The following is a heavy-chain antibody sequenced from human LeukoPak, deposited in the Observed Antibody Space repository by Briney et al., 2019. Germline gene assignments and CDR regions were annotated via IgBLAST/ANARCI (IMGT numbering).Heavy chain of an antibody. Sequence: KPSETLSLTCAVHGGSFSGYYWSWIRQPPGKGLEWIGYIYYFGSTNYNPSLKSRVTISVETSKNQFSLKLSSVTAADTAVYYCARGRGGWYQTGRLGYWGQGTLVTVSS. V-gene: IGHV4-59*12. J-gene: IGHJ4*02. CDR3: ARGRGGWYQTGRLGY. CDR1: GGSFSGYY. D-gene: IGHD6-19*01. CDR2: IYYFGST.